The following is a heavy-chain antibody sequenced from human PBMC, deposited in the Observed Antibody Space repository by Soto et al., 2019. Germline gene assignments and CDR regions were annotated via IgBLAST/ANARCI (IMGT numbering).Heavy chain of an antibody. V-gene: IGHV3-30-3*01. Sequence: GGSLRLSCAASGFTFSSYAMHWVRPAPGKGLERVAVISYDGSNKYYADSVNGRFPISRDNSKNTLYLQMNSLRAEDTAVYYYARTSGWNYYYYGMDVWGQGTTVTVS. J-gene: IGHJ6*02. CDR2: ISYDGSNK. D-gene: IGHD3-3*01. CDR3: ARTSGWNYYYYGMDV. CDR1: GFTFSSYA.